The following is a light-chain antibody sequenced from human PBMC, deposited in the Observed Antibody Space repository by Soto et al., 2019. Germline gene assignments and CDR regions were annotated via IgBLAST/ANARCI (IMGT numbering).Light chain of an antibody. CDR2: KAS. Sequence: DIQMTQSPSTLSASVGDRVTITCRASQSISVWLAWYQQKAGKAPNLLIYKASRLESGVPSRLSGSGSETEFTLTIRRLEPEDFAVYYCQQCGSSSTFGQGTRLEIK. J-gene: IGKJ5*01. CDR3: QQCGSSST. CDR1: QSISVW. V-gene: IGKV1-5*03.